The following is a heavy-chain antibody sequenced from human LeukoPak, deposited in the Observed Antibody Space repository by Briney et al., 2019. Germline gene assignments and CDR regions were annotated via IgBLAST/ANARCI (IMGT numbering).Heavy chain of an antibody. CDR3: AKDRLYCSSTSCYRGAFDI. CDR2: ISWNSGSI. Sequence: GRSLRLSCAASGFTFSSYGMHWVRQAPGKGLEWVSGISWNSGSIGYADSVKGRFTISRDNAKNSLYLQMNSLRAEDTALYYCAKDRLYCSSTSCYRGAFDIWGQGTMVTVSS. CDR1: GFTFSSYG. J-gene: IGHJ3*02. V-gene: IGHV3-9*01. D-gene: IGHD2-2*02.